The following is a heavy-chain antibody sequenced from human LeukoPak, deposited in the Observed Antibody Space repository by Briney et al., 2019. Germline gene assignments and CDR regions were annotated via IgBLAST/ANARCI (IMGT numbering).Heavy chain of an antibody. CDR3: ARDLNYYGSGSYRGGFDY. CDR2: ISSSSSYI. CDR1: GFTFSSYS. D-gene: IGHD3-10*01. Sequence: GRSLRPSCAASGFTFSSYSMNWVRQAPGKGLEWVSSISSSSSYIYYADSVKGRFTISRDNAKNSLYLQMNSLRAEDTAVYYCARDLNYYGSGSYRGGFDYWGQGTLVTVSS. V-gene: IGHV3-21*01. J-gene: IGHJ4*02.